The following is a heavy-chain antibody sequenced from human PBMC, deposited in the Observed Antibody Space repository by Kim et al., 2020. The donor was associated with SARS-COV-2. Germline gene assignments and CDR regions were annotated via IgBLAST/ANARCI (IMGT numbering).Heavy chain of an antibody. V-gene: IGHV1-46*01. D-gene: IGHD3-10*01. CDR3: AREDLDGSGSYY. J-gene: IGHJ4*02. Sequence: SSAQKFQGRVTMTRDTSTSTVYMELSSLRSEDTAVYYCAREDLDGSGSYYWGQGTLVTVSS.